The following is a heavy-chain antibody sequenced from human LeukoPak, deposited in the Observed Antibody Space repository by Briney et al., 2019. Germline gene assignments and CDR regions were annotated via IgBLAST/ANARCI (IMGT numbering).Heavy chain of an antibody. CDR1: GFTVTNYA. Sequence: GGSLRLSCAASGFTVTNYAMDWVRQARGKGLEWVSAIRGRDDSTYYADSVKGRFTISRDPSKNTLFLQMNSLRAEDTAVYYCAKWGDYDILTGYYDPDYWGQGTLVTVSS. V-gene: IGHV3-23*01. J-gene: IGHJ4*02. D-gene: IGHD3-9*01. CDR3: AKWGDYDILTGYYDPDY. CDR2: IRGRDDST.